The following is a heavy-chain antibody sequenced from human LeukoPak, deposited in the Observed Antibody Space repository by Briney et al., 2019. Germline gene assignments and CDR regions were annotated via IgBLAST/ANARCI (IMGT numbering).Heavy chain of an antibody. CDR3: ARGAVAGTECDY. Sequence: PSETLSLTCTVSGGSISSGSHYWSWIRQPAGKGLEWIGRIYTSGSTNYNPSLKSRVTISVDTSKNQFSLKLSSVTAADTAVYYCARGAVAGTECDYWGQGTLVTVSS. J-gene: IGHJ4*02. V-gene: IGHV4-61*02. CDR1: GGSISSGSHY. D-gene: IGHD6-19*01. CDR2: IYTSGST.